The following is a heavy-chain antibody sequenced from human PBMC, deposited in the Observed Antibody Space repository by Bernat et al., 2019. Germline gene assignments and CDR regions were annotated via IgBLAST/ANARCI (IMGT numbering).Heavy chain of an antibody. V-gene: IGHV4-31*03. D-gene: IGHD2-15*01. Sequence: QVQLQESGPGLVKPSQTLSLTCTVSGGSISSGGYYWSWIRQHPGKGLEWIGYIYYSGSTYYNPSLKRRVTISVDTSKNQFSLKRSSVTAADTAVYYCARRGGPYAPYYFDYWGQGTLVTVSS. CDR3: ARRGGPYAPYYFDY. J-gene: IGHJ4*02. CDR1: GGSISSGGYY. CDR2: IYYSGST.